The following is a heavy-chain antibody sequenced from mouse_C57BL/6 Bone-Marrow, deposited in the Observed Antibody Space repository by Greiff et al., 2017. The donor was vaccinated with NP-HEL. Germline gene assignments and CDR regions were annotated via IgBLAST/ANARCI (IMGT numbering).Heavy chain of an antibody. V-gene: IGHV1-59*01. Sequence: VQLQQPGAELVRPGTSVKLSCKASGYTFTSYWMHWVKQRPGQGLEWIGVIDPSDSYTNYNQKFKGKATLTVDTASSTAYMQLSSLTSEDSAVYYGARWRRYEGYWGQGTTLTVSS. CDR3: ARWRRYEGY. D-gene: IGHD2-3*01. J-gene: IGHJ2*01. CDR1: GYTFTSYW. CDR2: IDPSDSYT.